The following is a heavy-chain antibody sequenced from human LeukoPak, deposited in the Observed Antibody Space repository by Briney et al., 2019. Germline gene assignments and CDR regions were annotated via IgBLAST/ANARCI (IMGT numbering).Heavy chain of an antibody. Sequence: GGSLRLSCAASEFSVGSNYMTWVRQAPGKGLEWVSLIYSGGSTYYADSVKGRFTISRDNSKNTLYLQMNSLRAEDTAVYYCAREHSSGYYFDAFDIWSQGTMVTVSS. CDR3: AREHSSGYYFDAFDI. J-gene: IGHJ3*02. CDR1: EFSVGSNY. D-gene: IGHD3-22*01. CDR2: IYSGGST. V-gene: IGHV3-66*01.